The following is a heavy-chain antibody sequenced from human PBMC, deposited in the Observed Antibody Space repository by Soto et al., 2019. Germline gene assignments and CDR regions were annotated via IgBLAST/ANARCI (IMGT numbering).Heavy chain of an antibody. Sequence: SATLSLTCAVSGYSISSGYYWGWLRQPPGKGLAWIGSIYHGGITYYNPSLNSRVTLSIDMTNNHVSLILNSVTAAVTAVYYCARVGPWVPYYYDSSPYTFENWFDPWGQGTLVTVSS. CDR2: IYHGGIT. D-gene: IGHD3-22*01. CDR3: ARVGPWVPYYYDSSPYTFENWFDP. J-gene: IGHJ5*02. V-gene: IGHV4-38-2*01. CDR1: GYSISSGYY.